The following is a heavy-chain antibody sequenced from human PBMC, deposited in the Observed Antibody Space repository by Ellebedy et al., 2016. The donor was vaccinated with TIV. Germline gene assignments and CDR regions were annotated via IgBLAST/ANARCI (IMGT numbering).Heavy chain of an antibody. D-gene: IGHD3-3*01. CDR3: ARCSIWSGLDN. J-gene: IGHJ4*02. Sequence: MPSETLSLTCAVYGGSFSGYYWSWIRQPPGRGLEWIGEINHSGSTNYSPSLKSRVTISVDTSKNQFSLKLSSVTAADTAVYYCARCSIWSGLDNWGQGTLVTVSS. CDR1: GGSFSGYY. CDR2: INHSGST. V-gene: IGHV4-34*01.